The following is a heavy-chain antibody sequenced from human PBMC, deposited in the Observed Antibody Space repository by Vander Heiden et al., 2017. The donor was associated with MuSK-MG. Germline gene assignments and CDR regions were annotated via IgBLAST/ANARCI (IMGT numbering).Heavy chain of an antibody. D-gene: IGHD3-9*01. Sequence: EVQVVESGGGVVRPGGSLRLSWAASGFIFDDYGMNWVRQAPGKGLEWVSGINWNGGSTGYADSVKGRFTIYRDNAKNSLYLQMNSLRAEDTAFYYCARDRGLQYPKDAFDIWGQGTMVTVS. CDR1: GFIFDDYG. V-gene: IGHV3-20*04. CDR3: ARDRGLQYPKDAFDI. CDR2: INWNGGST. J-gene: IGHJ3*02.